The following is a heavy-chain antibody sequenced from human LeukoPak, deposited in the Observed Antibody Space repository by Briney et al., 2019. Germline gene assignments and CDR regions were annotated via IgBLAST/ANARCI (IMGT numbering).Heavy chain of an antibody. CDR1: GFTFSSYD. D-gene: IGHD2-2*03. Sequence: GRSLRLFCAASGFTFSSYDMHWVRQAPGKGLEWVAVIWYDGSNKYYADSVKGRFTISRDNSKNTLYLQMNSLRAEDTAVYYCARDDGYCSSTSCPHNRYYYYGMDVWGQGTTVTVSS. CDR2: IWYDGSNK. V-gene: IGHV3-33*01. CDR3: ARDDGYCSSTSCPHNRYYYYGMDV. J-gene: IGHJ6*02.